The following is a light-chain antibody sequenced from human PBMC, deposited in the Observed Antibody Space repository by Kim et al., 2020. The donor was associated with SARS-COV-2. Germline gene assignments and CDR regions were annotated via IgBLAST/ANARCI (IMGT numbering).Light chain of an antibody. Sequence: PGEGAILSCRASQRIGISQGWYQHKLGQAPRLLIYDAAIRAAGIPDRFSGVGSGTDFTLTISSLEPEDFAVYYCQQRNNWPPAVTFGGGTKVDIK. V-gene: IGKV3-11*01. J-gene: IGKJ4*01. CDR3: QQRNNWPPAVT. CDR1: QRIGIS. CDR2: DAA.